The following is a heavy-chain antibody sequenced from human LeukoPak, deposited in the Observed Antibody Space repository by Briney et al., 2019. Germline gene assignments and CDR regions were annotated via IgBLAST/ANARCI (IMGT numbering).Heavy chain of an antibody. CDR3: ARQPYKYGDYAIDY. J-gene: IGHJ4*02. D-gene: IGHD4-17*01. Sequence: SETLSLTCTVSGRSISSGSYYWGWIRQPPGKGLEWIGIIYYSGNTYYNPSLKSRVTISVDTSKNQFSLKLSSVTAADTAVYYCARQPYKYGDYAIDYWGQGTLVTVSS. V-gene: IGHV4-39*01. CDR2: IYYSGNT. CDR1: GRSISSGSYY.